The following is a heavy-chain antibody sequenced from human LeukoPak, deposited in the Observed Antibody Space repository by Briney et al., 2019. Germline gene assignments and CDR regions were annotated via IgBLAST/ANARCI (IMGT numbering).Heavy chain of an antibody. Sequence: GGSLRLSCAASGFTFSSYGMHWVRQAPGKGLEWVAVMSYDGSNKYYADSVKGRFTISRDNSKNTLYLQMNSLRAEDTAVYYCAKGDDSSGYYYSIWDYWGQGTLVTVSS. V-gene: IGHV3-30*18. CDR2: MSYDGSNK. CDR1: GFTFSSYG. CDR3: AKGDDSSGYYYSIWDY. D-gene: IGHD3-22*01. J-gene: IGHJ4*02.